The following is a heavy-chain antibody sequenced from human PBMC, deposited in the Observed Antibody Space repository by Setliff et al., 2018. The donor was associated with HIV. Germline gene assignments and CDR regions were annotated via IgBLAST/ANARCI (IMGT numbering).Heavy chain of an antibody. CDR2: ISYSGST. CDR1: GGSISSPY. CDR3: ARGHSSPFATGL. D-gene: IGHD6-13*01. Sequence: SATLSLTCTVSGGSISSPYWSWVRQTPGKGLEWIGSISYSGSTNHNPSLKSRVTRSIDTSKNQFSLKLTSVTSAETAVYFCARGHSSPFATGLWGQGTLVTVSS. V-gene: IGHV4-59*11. J-gene: IGHJ4*02.